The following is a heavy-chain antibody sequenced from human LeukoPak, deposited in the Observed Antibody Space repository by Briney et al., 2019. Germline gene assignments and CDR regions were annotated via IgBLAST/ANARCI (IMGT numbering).Heavy chain of an antibody. CDR3: ARDLTSYCSGGSCYVGY. CDR1: GYTFTSYG. CDR2: ISAYNGNT. Sequence: GASVKVSCKASGYTFTSYGISWVRQAPGQGLEWMGWISAYNGNTNYAQKLQGRVTMTTDTSTSTAHMELRSLRSDDTAVYYCARDLTSYCSGGSCYVGYWGQGTLVTVSS. V-gene: IGHV1-18*01. D-gene: IGHD2-15*01. J-gene: IGHJ4*02.